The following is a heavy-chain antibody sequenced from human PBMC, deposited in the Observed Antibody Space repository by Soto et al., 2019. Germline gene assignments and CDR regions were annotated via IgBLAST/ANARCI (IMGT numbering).Heavy chain of an antibody. CDR3: GRLEGLATNPYYFDY. CDR2: VYYSGST. V-gene: IGHV4-39*01. CDR1: GVSASTSSYY. D-gene: IGHD3-9*01. Sequence: PSEILSLTSTVSGVSASTSSYYSGLVRQPPGKGLEWIGSVYYSGSTYYNPSLESRVAISVDKSKNQCSLKLMSLSATDTAVYYCGRLEGLATNPYYFDYWGQGALVTVSS. J-gene: IGHJ4*02.